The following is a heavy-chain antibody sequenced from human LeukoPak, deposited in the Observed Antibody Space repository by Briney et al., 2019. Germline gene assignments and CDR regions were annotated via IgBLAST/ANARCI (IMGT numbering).Heavy chain of an antibody. D-gene: IGHD6-19*01. CDR3: AVAGLSYWYFDL. J-gene: IGHJ2*01. Sequence: GGSLRLSCAASGFTFSSYSMNWVRQAPGKGLEWVSSISRSSDYIYYADSVKGRFTISRDNAKNSLYLQMNSLRAEDTAVYYCAVAGLSYWYFDLWGRGTLVTVSS. V-gene: IGHV3-21*01. CDR2: ISRSSDYI. CDR1: GFTFSSYS.